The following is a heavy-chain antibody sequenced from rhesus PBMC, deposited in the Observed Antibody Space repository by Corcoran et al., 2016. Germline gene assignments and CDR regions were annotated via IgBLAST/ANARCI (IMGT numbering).Heavy chain of an antibody. Sequence: QVQLQESGPGVVKPSETLSLTCAVSGGTISSGYYYWSWIRQPPGKGLEWIGGIYNNSERTTHNPSLKSRVTISKATSKNQFSLKLSSVTATDTAVYYCARASRVRALDYWGQGVLVTVSS. J-gene: IGHJ4*01. V-gene: IGHV4S12*01. CDR2: IYNNSERT. CDR3: ARASRVRALDY. CDR1: GGTISSGYYY. D-gene: IGHD6-13*01.